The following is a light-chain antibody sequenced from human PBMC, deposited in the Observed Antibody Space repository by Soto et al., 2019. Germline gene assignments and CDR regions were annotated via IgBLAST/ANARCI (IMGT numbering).Light chain of an antibody. CDR2: GAS. V-gene: IGKV3-15*01. Sequence: EIVLTQSPATLSLSPGERATLSCRASQSVSSYLAWYQQKPGQAPRLLIHGASNRATGIPDRFSGSGSGTEFSLTISRLQSEDFAVYYCQQYNNWPPITFGQGTRLEIK. CDR3: QQYNNWPPIT. J-gene: IGKJ5*01. CDR1: QSVSSY.